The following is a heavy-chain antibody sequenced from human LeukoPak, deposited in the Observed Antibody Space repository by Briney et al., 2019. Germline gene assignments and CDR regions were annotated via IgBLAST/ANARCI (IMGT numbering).Heavy chain of an antibody. CDR3: AKAVSGWELDY. J-gene: IGHJ4*02. CDR2: ISYDGRSK. Sequence: GRSLRLSCAASGFTFSSYGMHWVRQAPGKGLEWVAVISYDGRSKYYADSMKGRFTISRDNSKNTLYLQMNSLRDEDTAVYYYAKAVSGWELDYWGQGTLVTVSS. D-gene: IGHD6-19*01. V-gene: IGHV3-30*18. CDR1: GFTFSSYG.